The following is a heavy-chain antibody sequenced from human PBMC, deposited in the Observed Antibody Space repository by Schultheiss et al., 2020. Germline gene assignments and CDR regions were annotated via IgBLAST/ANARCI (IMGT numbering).Heavy chain of an antibody. D-gene: IGHD3-16*02. CDR2: ISSNGGST. CDR3: AKDRPVRFDY. V-gene: IGHV3-64*02. CDR1: GFTFSRHT. Sequence: GGSLRLSYAASGFTFSRHTINWVRQAPGKGLEYVSAISSNGGSTYYADSVKGRFTISRDNSKNTLYLQMGSLRAEDMAVYYCAKDRPVRFDYWGQGTLVTVSS. J-gene: IGHJ4*02.